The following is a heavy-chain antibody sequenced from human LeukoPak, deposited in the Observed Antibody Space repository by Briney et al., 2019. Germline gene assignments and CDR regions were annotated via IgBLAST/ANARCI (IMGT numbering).Heavy chain of an antibody. Sequence: PGGSLRLSCAASGFTYSSYAMSWVRQAPGNGLEWVSAISGSGGSTYYADSVKGRFTISRDNSKNTLYLQMNSLRAEDTAVYYCAKEWYYYGSGSYPVFDYWGQGTLVTVSS. CDR3: AKEWYYYGSGSYPVFDY. D-gene: IGHD3-10*01. V-gene: IGHV3-23*01. CDR1: GFTYSSYA. J-gene: IGHJ4*02. CDR2: ISGSGGST.